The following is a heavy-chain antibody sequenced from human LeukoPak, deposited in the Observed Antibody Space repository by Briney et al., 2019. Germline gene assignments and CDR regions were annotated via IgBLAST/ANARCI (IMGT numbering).Heavy chain of an antibody. CDR2: INHSGST. J-gene: IGHJ5*02. CDR3: ARDSYNWNVDAFDP. Sequence: PSETLSLTCAVYGGSFSDYYCSWIRQPPGKGLGWIGEINHSGSTAYNPSLKSRVTISIDKSKNHFSLQMTSVTAADTAIYYCARDSYNWNVDAFDPWGQGTLVTVSS. CDR1: GGSFSDYY. V-gene: IGHV4-34*01. D-gene: IGHD1-20*01.